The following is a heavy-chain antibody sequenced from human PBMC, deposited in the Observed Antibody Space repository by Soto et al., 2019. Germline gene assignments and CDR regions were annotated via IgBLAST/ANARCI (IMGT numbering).Heavy chain of an antibody. CDR3: ARVAYGSGSDAFDI. J-gene: IGHJ3*02. Sequence: GGSLRLSCAASGFTFSSYSMNWVRQAPGKGLEWVSYISSSSYIYYADSVKGRFTISRDNAKNSLYLQMNSLRAEDTAVYYCARVAYGSGSDAFDIWGQGTMVTVSS. D-gene: IGHD3-10*01. CDR1: GFTFSSYS. CDR2: ISSSSYI. V-gene: IGHV3-21*05.